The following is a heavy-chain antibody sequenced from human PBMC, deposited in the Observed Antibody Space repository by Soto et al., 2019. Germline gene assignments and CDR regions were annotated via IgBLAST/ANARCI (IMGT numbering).Heavy chain of an antibody. CDR3: ARMEDGYRSSWYRCDY. J-gene: IGHJ4*02. D-gene: IGHD6-13*01. CDR2: ISAYNGNT. V-gene: IGHV1-18*01. Sequence: SWVRQSPGQVLEWMGWISAYNGNTNYAQKLQGRVTMTTDTSTSTAYMERRGLRSDDTAVYYCARMEDGYRSSWYRCDYWGQGTLVTVSS.